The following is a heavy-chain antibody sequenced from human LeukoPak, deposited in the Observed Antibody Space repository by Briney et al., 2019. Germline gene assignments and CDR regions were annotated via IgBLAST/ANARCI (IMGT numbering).Heavy chain of an antibody. J-gene: IGHJ4*02. D-gene: IGHD2-2*01. CDR3: ASSLVVPAAMFNK. V-gene: IGHV1-46*01. Sequence: ASVKVSCKASGYTFTSYYMHWVRQAPGQGLEWMGIINPSGGSTSYAQKSQGRVTMTRDTSTSTVYMELSSLRSEDTAVYYCASSLVVPAAMFNKWGQGTLVTVSS. CDR2: INPSGGST. CDR1: GYTFTSYY.